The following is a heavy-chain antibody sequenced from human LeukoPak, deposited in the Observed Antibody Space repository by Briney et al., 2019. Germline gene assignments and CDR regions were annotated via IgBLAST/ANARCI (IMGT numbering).Heavy chain of an antibody. Sequence: PGGSLRLSCATSGFTFSSYWMSWVRQAPEKGLEWVANIKEDGSGKYYVDSVKGRFTISRDNAKDSLYLQMNSLRAEDRAVYYCASWGVGDYNYWGQGTLVTVSS. V-gene: IGHV3-7*01. CDR2: IKEDGSGK. CDR1: GFTFSSYW. J-gene: IGHJ4*02. D-gene: IGHD4-17*01. CDR3: ASWGVGDYNY.